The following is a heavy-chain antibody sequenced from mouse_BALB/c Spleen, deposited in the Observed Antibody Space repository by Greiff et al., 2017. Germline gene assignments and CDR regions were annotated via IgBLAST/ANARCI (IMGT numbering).Heavy chain of an antibody. V-gene: IGHV5-6-5*01. D-gene: IGHD2-4*01. J-gene: IGHJ3*01. CDR2: ISSGGST. CDR3: AREDYDVY. Sequence: EVQVVESGGGLVKPGGSLKLSCAASGFTFSSYAMSWVRQTPEKRLEWVASISSGGSTYYPDSVKGRFTISRDNARNILYLQMSSLRSEDTAMYYCAREDYDVYWGQGTLVTVSA. CDR1: GFTFSSYA.